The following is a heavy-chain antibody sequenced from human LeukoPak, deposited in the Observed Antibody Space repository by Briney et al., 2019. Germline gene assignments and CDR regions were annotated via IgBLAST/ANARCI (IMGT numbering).Heavy chain of an antibody. CDR1: GGSFSGSY. V-gene: IGHV4-34*01. Sequence: PSETLSLTCAVYGGSFSGSYWTWIRQPPGKGLEWIGEINHSGSTNYNPSLKSRVTISVDTSKNQFSLKLSSVTAADTAVYYCARRGVVRGVIITGYYYCYMDVWGKGTTVTISS. J-gene: IGHJ6*03. CDR3: ARRGVVRGVIITGYYYCYMDV. D-gene: IGHD3-10*01. CDR2: INHSGST.